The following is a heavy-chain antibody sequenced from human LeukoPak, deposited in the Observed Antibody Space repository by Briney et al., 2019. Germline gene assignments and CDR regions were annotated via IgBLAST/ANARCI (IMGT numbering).Heavy chain of an antibody. CDR3: ARHQSVAVAGKPIYIDY. Sequence: GESLKISCKGSGYSFTSYWLGWVRQMPGKGLEWMGIIYPGDSDTRYSPSFQGQVNISADKSISTAYMQWSSLKASDTAMYYCARHQSVAVAGKPIYIDYWGQGTLVTVSS. CDR2: IYPGDSDT. CDR1: GYSFTSYW. D-gene: IGHD6-19*01. V-gene: IGHV5-51*01. J-gene: IGHJ4*02.